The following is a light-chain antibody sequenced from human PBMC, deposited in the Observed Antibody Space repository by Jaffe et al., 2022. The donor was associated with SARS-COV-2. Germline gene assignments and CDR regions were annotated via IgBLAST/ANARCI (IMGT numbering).Light chain of an antibody. J-gene: IGLJ2*01. V-gene: IGLV2-8*01. CDR1: SSDVGAYNF. CDR2: EVT. Sequence: QSALTQPPSASGSPGQSVTISCTGTSSDVGAYNFVSWYQHHPGKAPRLMIYEVTKGPSGVPDRFSGSKSGNTASLTVSGLQAEDEADYYCSSYAGSNTFVFGGGTKLTVL. CDR3: SSYAGSNTFV.